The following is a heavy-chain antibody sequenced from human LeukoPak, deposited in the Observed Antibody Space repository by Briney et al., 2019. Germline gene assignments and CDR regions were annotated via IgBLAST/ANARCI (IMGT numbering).Heavy chain of an antibody. J-gene: IGHJ5*02. CDR3: ARSGYCSGGSCLNWFDP. D-gene: IGHD2-15*01. V-gene: IGHV3-21*01. Sequence: GGSLRLSCAASGFTFSSYAMSWVRQAPGKGLEWVSAISGSGDYVYYADSVKGRFTISRDNAKNSLYLQMNSLRAEDTAVYYCARSGYCSGGSCLNWFDPWGQGTLVTVSS. CDR2: ISGSGDYV. CDR1: GFTFSSYA.